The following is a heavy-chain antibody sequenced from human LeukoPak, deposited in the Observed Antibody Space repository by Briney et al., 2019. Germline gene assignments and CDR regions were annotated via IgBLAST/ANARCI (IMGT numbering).Heavy chain of an antibody. D-gene: IGHD3-16*02. CDR2: ISYDGSNK. J-gene: IGHJ4*02. V-gene: IGHV3-30-3*01. CDR3: AKARNLIRLGELSSDY. Sequence: PGGSLRLSCAASGFTFSSYAMHWVRQAPGKGLEWVAVISYDGSNKYYADSVKGRFTISRDNSKNTLYLQMNSLRAEDTAVYYCAKARNLIRLGELSSDYWGQGTLVTVSS. CDR1: GFTFSSYA.